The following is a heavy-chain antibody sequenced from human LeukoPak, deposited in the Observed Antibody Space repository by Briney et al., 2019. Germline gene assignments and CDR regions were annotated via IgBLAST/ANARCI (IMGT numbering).Heavy chain of an antibody. Sequence: SETLSLTCTVSGGSISSYYWSWIRQPPGKGLEWIGYIYYSGSTNYNPSLKSRVTISVDTSKNQFSLKLSSVTAADTAVYYCAGVDTTMVTDYWGQGTLVTVSS. V-gene: IGHV4-59*01. D-gene: IGHD5-18*01. J-gene: IGHJ4*02. CDR2: IYYSGST. CDR3: AGVDTTMVTDY. CDR1: GGSISSYY.